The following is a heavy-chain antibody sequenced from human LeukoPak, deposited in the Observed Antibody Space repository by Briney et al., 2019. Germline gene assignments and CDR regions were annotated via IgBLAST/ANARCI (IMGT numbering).Heavy chain of an antibody. CDR1: GFTFSSYG. J-gene: IGHJ4*02. CDR2: MSYNGSNK. V-gene: IGHV3-30*03. D-gene: IGHD6-13*01. Sequence: PGGSLRLSCAPSGFTFSSYGMHWVRQAPGKGLEWVAVMSYNGSNKYYADSLKGRFTISRDNSKNTLYLQMNSLRSEDTAVYYCATIAAAVYYFDYWGEGSLVTVSS. CDR3: ATIAAAVYYFDY.